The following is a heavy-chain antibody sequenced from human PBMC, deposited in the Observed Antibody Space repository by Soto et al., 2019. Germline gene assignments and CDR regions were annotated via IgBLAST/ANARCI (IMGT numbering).Heavy chain of an antibody. V-gene: IGHV1-69*01. CDR2: IIPIFGTA. CDR1: GGTFSSYG. CDR3: ARGGEDGGNPDGWFDP. Sequence: QVQLVQSGAEVKKPGSSVKVSCKASGGTFSSYGISWVRQAPGQGLEWMGGIIPIFGTANYAQKFQGRVTITADGSTRTADMELGSLRAEATAVYYCARGGEDGGNPDGWFDPWGQGTLVTVSS. D-gene: IGHD2-15*01. J-gene: IGHJ5*02.